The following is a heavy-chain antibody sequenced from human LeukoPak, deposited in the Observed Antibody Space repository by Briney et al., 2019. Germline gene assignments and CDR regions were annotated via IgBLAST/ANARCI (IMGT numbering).Heavy chain of an antibody. CDR3: ARWDGYGDL. D-gene: IGHD5-12*01. CDR1: GFSFSTYG. Sequence: GGSLILSCVASGFSFSTYGMTWVRQAPGKGLEWVSGFGDTGMPHYRDSVKGRFSISRDNSKNTFYLQMNSLRAEDTAIYYCARWDGYGDLWGRGTLVTVSS. CDR2: FGDTGMP. V-gene: IGHV3-23*01. J-gene: IGHJ2*01.